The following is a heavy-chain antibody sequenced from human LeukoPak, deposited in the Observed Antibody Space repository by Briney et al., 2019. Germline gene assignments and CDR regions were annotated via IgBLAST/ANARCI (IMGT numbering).Heavy chain of an antibody. CDR1: GFTFSSYA. CDR2: ISYHGRNE. D-gene: IGHD2-2*01. CDR3: ARSTSSLNWFDP. Sequence: GGSLRLSCAASGFTFSSYAIHWVRQAPGEGLEWVSVISYHGRNEYYADSVKGRFITSRDNSKNTVYLQMNSLRTEDTAVYYCARSTSSLNWFDPWGQGTLVTVSS. J-gene: IGHJ5*02. V-gene: IGHV3-30*01.